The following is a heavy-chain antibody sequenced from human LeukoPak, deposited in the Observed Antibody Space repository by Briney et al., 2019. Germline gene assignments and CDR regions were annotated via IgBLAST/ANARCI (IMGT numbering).Heavy chain of an antibody. CDR2: IKQDGSEK. V-gene: IGHV3-7*01. CDR3: ARVEGVVVPAAIVGWFDP. D-gene: IGHD2-2*02. J-gene: IGHJ5*02. Sequence: PGGSLRLSCAASGFTFSSYWMSWVRQAPGKGLEWVANIKQDGSEKYYVDSVKGRFTIPRDNAKNSLYLQMNSLRAEDTAVYYCARVEGVVVPAAIVGWFDPWGQGTLVTVSS. CDR1: GFTFSSYW.